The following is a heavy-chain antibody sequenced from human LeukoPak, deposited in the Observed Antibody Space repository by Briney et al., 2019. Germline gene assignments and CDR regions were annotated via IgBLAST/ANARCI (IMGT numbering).Heavy chain of an antibody. CDR1: GFTFSSYA. CDR2: ISYDGSNK. V-gene: IGHV3-30-3*01. J-gene: IGHJ5*02. Sequence: GGSLRLSCAASGFTFSSYAMHWVRQAPGKGLEWVAVISYDGSNKYYADSVKGRFTISRDNSKNTLYLQMNSLRAEDTAVYYCARGRSPYTMVRGVIGWFDPWGQGTLVTVSS. D-gene: IGHD3-10*01. CDR3: ARGRSPYTMVRGVIGWFDP.